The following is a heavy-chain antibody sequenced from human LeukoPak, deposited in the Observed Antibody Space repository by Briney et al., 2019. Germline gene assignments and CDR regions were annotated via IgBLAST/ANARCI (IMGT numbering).Heavy chain of an antibody. J-gene: IGHJ5*02. CDR2: IRSEDDGGTT. CDR3: TRPRLSFNWFDP. Sequence: PGRSLRLSCTGSGFTLCVDNVNWVRQAPGEGAERVGFIRSEDDGGTTEYAASVKGRFTISRDASSSICYLQMNSLKTADTALSNCTRPRLSFNWFDPWGQGTLVTVSS. D-gene: IGHD2-2*01. V-gene: IGHV3-49*04. CDR1: GFTLCVDN.